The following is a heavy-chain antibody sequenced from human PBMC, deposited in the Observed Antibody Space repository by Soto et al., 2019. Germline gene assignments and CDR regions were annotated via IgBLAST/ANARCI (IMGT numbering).Heavy chain of an antibody. CDR1: GFTFKSYG. V-gene: IGHV3-30*18. J-gene: IGHJ6*02. CDR2: ISYDGSNK. D-gene: IGHD6-19*01. Sequence: GGSLRLSCAASGFTFKSYGMHWVRQAPGKGLEWVAVISYDGSNKYYADSVKGRFTISRDNSKNTLYLQMNSLRAEDTAVYYCAKDEFRGWMKIDCDMDVWGQGTMVTVSS. CDR3: AKDEFRGWMKIDCDMDV.